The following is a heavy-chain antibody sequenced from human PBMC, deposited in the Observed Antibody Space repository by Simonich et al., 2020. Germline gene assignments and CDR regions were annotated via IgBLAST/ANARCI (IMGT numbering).Heavy chain of an antibody. V-gene: IGHV4-34*01. CDR2: INQSRST. CDR1: GGSFSGYY. Sequence: QVQLQQWGAGLLKPSETLSLTCAVYGGSFSGYYWSWIRQPPGKGLEWIGEINQSRSTNYNPALKSRGTISVDTSKNQFSLKLSSVTAADTAVYYCARHLQLGPFDYWGQGTLVTVSS. CDR3: ARHLQLGPFDY. J-gene: IGHJ4*02. D-gene: IGHD1-1*01.